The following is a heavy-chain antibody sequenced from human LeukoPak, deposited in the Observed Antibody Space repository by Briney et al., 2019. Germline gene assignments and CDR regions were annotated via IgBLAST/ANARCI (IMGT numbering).Heavy chain of an antibody. D-gene: IGHD3-10*01. Sequence: PGGSLRLSCAGSGITFSSYWMSWVRQAPGKGLEWVANINQHGSEKYYVDSVKGRFTISRDNAKNSLYLQMNSLRAEDTAVYYCARDGALWFGESYYMDVWGKGTTVTISS. CDR3: ARDGALWFGESYYMDV. CDR2: INQHGSEK. CDR1: GITFSSYW. V-gene: IGHV3-7*01. J-gene: IGHJ6*03.